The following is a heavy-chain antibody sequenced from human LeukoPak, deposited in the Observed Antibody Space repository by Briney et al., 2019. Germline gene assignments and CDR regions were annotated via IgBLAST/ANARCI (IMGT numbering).Heavy chain of an antibody. V-gene: IGHV1-46*02. CDR1: GYSENFYG. Sequence: VASVKVSCKTSGYSENFYGITWVRQVAGQGLEWMGIINPSGGSTTYAQKFRGRLTMTRDMSTSTVYMELSSLRSEDTAVYYCARGSRPVYNLLTGKRYFDYWGQGTLLTVSS. CDR3: ARGSRPVYNLLTGKRYFDY. D-gene: IGHD3-9*01. CDR2: INPSGGST. J-gene: IGHJ4*02.